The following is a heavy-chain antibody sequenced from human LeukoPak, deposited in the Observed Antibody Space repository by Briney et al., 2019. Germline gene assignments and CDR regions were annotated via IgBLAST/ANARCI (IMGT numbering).Heavy chain of an antibody. J-gene: IGHJ4*02. CDR2: ISGSGGST. CDR3: AKDSDIVVVPAAEWVTTFYYFDY. Sequence: TGGSLRLSCAASGFTFSSYAMSWVRQAPGKGLEWVSAISGSGGSTYYADSVKGRFTISRDNSKNTLYPQMNSLRAEDTAVYYCAKDSDIVVVPAAEWVTTFYYFDYWGQGTLVTVSS. D-gene: IGHD2-2*01. CDR1: GFTFSSYA. V-gene: IGHV3-23*01.